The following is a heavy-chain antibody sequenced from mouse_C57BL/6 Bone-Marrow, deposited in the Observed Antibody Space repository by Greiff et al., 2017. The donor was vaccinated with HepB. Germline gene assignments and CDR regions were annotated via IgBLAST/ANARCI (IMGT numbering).Heavy chain of an antibody. D-gene: IGHD2-2*01. V-gene: IGHV1-63*01. CDR1: GYTFTNYW. CDR3: ARGRVVTTGFAY. CDR2: IYPGGGYT. Sequence: QVQLQQSGAELVRPGTSVKMSCKASGYTFTNYWIGWAKQRPGHGLEWIGDIYPGGGYTNYNEKFKGMATLTADKSSSTAYMQFSSLTSEDSAIYYCARGRVVTTGFAYWGQGTLVTVSA. J-gene: IGHJ3*01.